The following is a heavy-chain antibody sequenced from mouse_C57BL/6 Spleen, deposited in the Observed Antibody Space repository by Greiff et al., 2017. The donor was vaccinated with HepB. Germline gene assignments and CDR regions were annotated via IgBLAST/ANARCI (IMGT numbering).Heavy chain of an antibody. CDR1: GYTFTSYW. CDR3: TRSDYDDYAMDY. D-gene: IGHD2-4*01. CDR2: IYPGNSDT. Sequence: EVKLVESGTVLARPGASVKMSCKTSGYTFTSYWMHWVKQRPGQGLEWIGAIYPGNSDTSYNQKFKGKAKLTAVTSASTAYMELSSLTNEDSAVYYCTRSDYDDYAMDYWGQGTSVTVSS. V-gene: IGHV1-5*01. J-gene: IGHJ4*01.